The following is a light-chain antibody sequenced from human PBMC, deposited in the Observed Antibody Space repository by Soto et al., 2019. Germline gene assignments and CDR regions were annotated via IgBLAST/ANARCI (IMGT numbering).Light chain of an antibody. CDR3: RSYTSSSSYV. V-gene: IGLV2-14*01. CDR2: DVS. Sequence: QSVLTQHAAVSGSPGQSIAISCTGTSSAVGTYKSVSWYQQYPGKAPKLMIRDVSNRPSGVSARFSGSKSGNTASLTISGLQSEDEADYYCRSYTSSSSYVFGSGTKVTVL. CDR1: SSAVGTYKS. J-gene: IGLJ1*01.